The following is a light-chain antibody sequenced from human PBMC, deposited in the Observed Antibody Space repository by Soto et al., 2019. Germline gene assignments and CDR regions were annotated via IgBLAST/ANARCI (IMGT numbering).Light chain of an antibody. CDR2: SNS. V-gene: IGLV1-44*01. CDR1: DSNIGSNT. CDR3: AAWDDSLNGPAV. Sequence: QSVLTQPPSASGTPGQRVTISCSGSDSNIGSNTVNWYQQVPGTAPKLLIYSNSQRPSGVPDRFSGSKSGTSASLAISGLQSEDEADYYCAAWDDSLNGPAVFGGGTQLTVL. J-gene: IGLJ3*02.